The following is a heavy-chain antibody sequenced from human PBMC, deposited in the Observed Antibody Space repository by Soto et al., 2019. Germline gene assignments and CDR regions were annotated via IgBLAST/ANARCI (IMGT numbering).Heavy chain of an antibody. D-gene: IGHD3-22*01. Sequence: QVQLVQSGAEVRKPGSSVKVSCKASGGLFRSYAISWVRQAPGQGLEWLGGIIPLFGTSNHAQKFQGRVTINADETTNTAYMELSSLRSEDTADYYCARGIGYYDSSSDRYGMDVWGQGTTVTVSS. CDR3: ARGIGYYDSSSDRYGMDV. CDR2: IIPLFGTS. V-gene: IGHV1-69*12. CDR1: GGLFRSYA. J-gene: IGHJ6*02.